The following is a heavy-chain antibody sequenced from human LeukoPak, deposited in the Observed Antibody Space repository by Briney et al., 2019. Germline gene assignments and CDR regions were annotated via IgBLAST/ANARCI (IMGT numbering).Heavy chain of an antibody. CDR3: ARAAYNWNYISYFDY. J-gene: IGHJ4*02. CDR1: GFTLSSYA. D-gene: IGHD1-7*01. V-gene: IGHV3-30*01. Sequence: PGGSLRLSCAASGFTLSSYAMHWVRQAPGKGLEWVAVISYDGSNKYYADSVKGRFTISRDNSKNTLYLQMDSLRAEDTAVYYCARAAYNWNYISYFDYWGQGTLVTVSS. CDR2: ISYDGSNK.